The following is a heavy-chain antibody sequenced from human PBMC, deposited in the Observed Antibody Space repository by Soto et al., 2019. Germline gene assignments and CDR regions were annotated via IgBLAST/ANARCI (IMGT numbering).Heavy chain of an antibody. V-gene: IGHV1-8*01. CDR1: GYTLTNYD. CDR3: TGGYNYGTEPFDY. J-gene: IGHJ4*02. D-gene: IGHD5-18*01. Sequence: QVQLVQSGAEVKKPGASVKVSCKASGYTLTNYDINWVRQATGQGLEWMGWMNPNSGDSGFTQKFQGRVTMTRDTSKRTAYMELTSLTSEDTAVYYCTGGYNYGTEPFDYWGQGTLVIVTS. CDR2: MNPNSGDS.